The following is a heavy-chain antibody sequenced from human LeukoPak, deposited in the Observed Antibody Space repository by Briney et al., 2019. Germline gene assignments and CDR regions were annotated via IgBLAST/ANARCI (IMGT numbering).Heavy chain of an antibody. Sequence: GGSLRLSCAASGFTFSNYAMNWVRQAPGKGLEWVSAISGNGGSTYYADSVKGWFTISRDNSKNTVYLEMSSLRAEDTAVYYCAKRSRRLTIVRGVPREDVWGQGTTVTVSS. CDR1: GFTFSNYA. CDR2: ISGNGGST. J-gene: IGHJ6*02. D-gene: IGHD3-10*01. V-gene: IGHV3-23*01. CDR3: AKRSRRLTIVRGVPREDV.